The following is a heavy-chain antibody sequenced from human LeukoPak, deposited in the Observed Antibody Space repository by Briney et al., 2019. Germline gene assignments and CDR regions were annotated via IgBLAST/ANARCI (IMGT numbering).Heavy chain of an antibody. CDR1: GGSISSYY. D-gene: IGHD3-10*01. CDR3: ARVRVYYYGMDV. J-gene: IGHJ6*04. Sequence: SETLSLTCTVSGGSISSYYWSWIRQPPEKGLEWIGYIYYSGSTNYNPSLKSRVTISVDTSKNQFSLKLSSVTAADTAVYYCARVRVYYYGMDVWGKGTTVTVSS. CDR2: IYYSGST. V-gene: IGHV4-59*01.